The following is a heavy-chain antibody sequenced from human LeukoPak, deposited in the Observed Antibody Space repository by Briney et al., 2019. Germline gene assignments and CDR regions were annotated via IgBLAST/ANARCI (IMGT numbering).Heavy chain of an antibody. CDR3: ATETGDRVYFDY. V-gene: IGHV1-24*01. CDR2: FDPEDGET. J-gene: IGHJ4*02. CDR1: GYTLTELS. Sequence: GASVTVSYTLSGYTLTELSMHGVRQAPGKGREGMGGFDPEDGETIYAQKFQGRVTMTEDTSTDTAYMELSSLRSEDTAVYYCATETGDRVYFDYWGQGTLVTVSS. D-gene: IGHD7-27*01.